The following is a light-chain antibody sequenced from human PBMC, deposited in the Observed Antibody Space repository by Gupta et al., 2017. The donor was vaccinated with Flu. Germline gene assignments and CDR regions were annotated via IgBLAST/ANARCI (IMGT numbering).Light chain of an antibody. J-gene: IGLJ3*02. CDR1: ALPQQY. V-gene: IGLV3-25*03. Sequence: ITCSGDALPQQYAYWYQQKPGHAPLLVIYNDRARPSGIPERFSGSSSGTTVTLTISGVQAEDEADYYCQSADSSGTSWVFGGGTKLTVL. CDR3: QSADSSGTSWV. CDR2: NDR.